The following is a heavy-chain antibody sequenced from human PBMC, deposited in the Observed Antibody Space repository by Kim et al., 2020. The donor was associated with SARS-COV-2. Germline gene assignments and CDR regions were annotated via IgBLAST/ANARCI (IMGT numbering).Heavy chain of an antibody. CDR1: GFTFMTYG. V-gene: IGHV3-23*01. Sequence: GGSLRLSCAASGFTFMTYGMTWVRQAPGKGLEWVSTIGANGDYTYYTDSVKGRFTISRDNPKNTVYLQIYSLRAEDTALYYCAKLVHTMTTRSGAFDVWGQGGMVSVSS. D-gene: IGHD3-22*01. CDR3: AKLVHTMTTRSGAFDV. CDR2: IGANGDYT. J-gene: IGHJ3*01.